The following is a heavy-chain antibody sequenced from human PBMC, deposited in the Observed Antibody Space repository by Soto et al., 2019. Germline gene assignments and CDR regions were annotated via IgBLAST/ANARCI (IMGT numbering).Heavy chain of an antibody. CDR1: GFTFDDYT. CDR2: ISWDGGST. J-gene: IGHJ4*02. CDR3: AKRFSGSQTAGADY. V-gene: IGHV3-43*01. D-gene: IGHD1-26*01. Sequence: EVQLVESGGVVVQPGGSLRLSCAASGFTFDDYTMHWVRQAPGKGLEWVSLISWDGGSTYYADSVKGRFTISRDNSKNSLYLQMNSLRAEDTAIYYCAKRFSGSQTAGADYWGQGTLVAVSS.